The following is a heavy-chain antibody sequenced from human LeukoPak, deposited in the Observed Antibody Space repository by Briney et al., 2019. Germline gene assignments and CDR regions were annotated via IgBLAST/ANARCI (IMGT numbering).Heavy chain of an antibody. D-gene: IGHD6-13*01. V-gene: IGHV3-64*01. CDR1: GFTFSSYA. CDR3: ARVTGGSWYEVNYYYMDV. CDR2: ISSNGGST. J-gene: IGHJ6*03. Sequence: GGSLRLSCAASGFTFSSYAMHWVRQAPGKGLEYVSAISSNGGSTYYANSVEGRFTISRDNSKNTLYLQMGSLRAEDMAVYYCARVTGGSWYEVNYYYMDVWGKGTTVTVSS.